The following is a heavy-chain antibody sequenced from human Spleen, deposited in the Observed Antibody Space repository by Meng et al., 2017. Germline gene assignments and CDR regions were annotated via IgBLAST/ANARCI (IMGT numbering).Heavy chain of an antibody. CDR1: GGSMSSYS. J-gene: IGHJ4*02. D-gene: IGHD6-13*01. Sequence: GSLRLSCTVSGGSMSSYSWSWIRQPPGKGLEWIGYIYYSGTTNYNPSLKSRVTISVDTSKKQFSLKLTSVTAADTAVYYCARGTSSWSFLFDYWGQGTRVTGCS. CDR3: ARGTSSWSFLFDY. CDR2: IYYSGTT. V-gene: IGHV4-59*01.